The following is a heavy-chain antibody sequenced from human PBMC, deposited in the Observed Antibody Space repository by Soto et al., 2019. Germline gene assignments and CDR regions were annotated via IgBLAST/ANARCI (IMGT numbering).Heavy chain of an antibody. CDR2: IFSDYEK. D-gene: IGHD3-3*01. J-gene: IGHJ4*02. CDR3: ARRPEYYDFWSGYYNMYYFDY. V-gene: IGHV2-26*01. Sequence: SGPTLVNPTETLTLTCTVSGFSLSNARMGVSWIRQPPGKALEWLAHIFSDYEKSYSTSLKSRLTISKDTSKSQVVLTMTNMDPVDTATYYCARRPEYYDFWSGYYNMYYFDYWGQ. CDR1: GFSLSNARMG.